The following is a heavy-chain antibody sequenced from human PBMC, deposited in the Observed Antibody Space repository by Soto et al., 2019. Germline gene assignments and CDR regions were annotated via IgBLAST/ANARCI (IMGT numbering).Heavy chain of an antibody. D-gene: IGHD5-18*01. Sequence: QVQLVQSGAAVKEPGASVRLSCKASGYTFTDSYIHWVRQAPGQGLEWMGVINPVGGSTTYIQKFQGRVTLTRDMSTTTVHMVLSALISDDTATYYCARDEGAAMGFQYWGQGTPVNVFS. CDR2: INPVGGST. V-gene: IGHV1-46*01. J-gene: IGHJ4*02. CDR3: ARDEGAAMGFQY. CDR1: GYTFTDSY.